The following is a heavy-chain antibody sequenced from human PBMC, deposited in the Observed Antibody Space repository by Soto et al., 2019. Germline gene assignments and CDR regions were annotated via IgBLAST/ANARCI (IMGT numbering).Heavy chain of an antibody. CDR2: IYHSGST. D-gene: IGHD1-20*01. CDR1: GYSISSGYY. V-gene: IGHV4-38-2*01. J-gene: IGHJ4*02. Sequence: SETLSLTCAVSGYSISSGYYWGWIRQPPGKGLEWIGSIYHSGSTYYNPSLKSRVTISVDTSKNQFSLKLSSVTAADTAVYYCARLITGNTGGYLDYWGQGTLVTVSS. CDR3: ARLITGNTGGYLDY.